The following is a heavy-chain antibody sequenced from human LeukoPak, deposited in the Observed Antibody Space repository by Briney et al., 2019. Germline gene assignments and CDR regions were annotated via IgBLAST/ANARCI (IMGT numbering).Heavy chain of an antibody. J-gene: IGHJ4*02. D-gene: IGHD6-19*01. CDR3: ARVSGWYSYFDY. CDR2: VSYSGSP. CDR1: GGSIRSSSYY. Sequence: SETLSLTCTVSGGSIRSSSYYWGWIRQPPGKGLEWLGSVSYSGSPYYNPSLKSRVTISIDTSKNQFSLRLTSVTAADTAVYYCARVSGWYSYFDYWGQGTLVTVSS. V-gene: IGHV4-39*01.